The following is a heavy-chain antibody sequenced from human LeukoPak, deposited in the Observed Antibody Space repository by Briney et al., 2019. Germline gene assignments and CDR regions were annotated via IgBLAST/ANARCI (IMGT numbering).Heavy chain of an antibody. D-gene: IGHD3-3*01. CDR1: GGSVTSTNW. Sequence: SETLSLTCAVSGGSVTSTNWWTWVRQPPGKGLEWVGEVHLDGRTNYNPSLTGRLTMSVDLYENHISLKMTSVTAADTAVYYCAREGGFYRPLDYSGQGMLVTVSS. CDR3: AREGGFYRPLDY. J-gene: IGHJ4*02. CDR2: VHLDGRT. V-gene: IGHV4-4*02.